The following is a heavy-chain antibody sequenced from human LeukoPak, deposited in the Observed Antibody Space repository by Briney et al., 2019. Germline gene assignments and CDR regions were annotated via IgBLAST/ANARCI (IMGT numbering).Heavy chain of an antibody. J-gene: IGHJ5*02. CDR1: GFTFSSYE. V-gene: IGHV3-48*03. Sequence: GGSLRLSCAASGFTFSSYEMNWVRQAPGKGLEWVSYISSSGSTIYYADSVKGRFTISRDNAKNSLYLQMNSLRTEDTALYYCAKDMGSIVGAPGSWGQGTLVTVSS. CDR3: AKDMGSIVGAPGS. CDR2: ISSSGSTI. D-gene: IGHD1-26*01.